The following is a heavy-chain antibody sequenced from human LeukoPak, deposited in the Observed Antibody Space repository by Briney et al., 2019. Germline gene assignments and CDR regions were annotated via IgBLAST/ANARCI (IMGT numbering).Heavy chain of an antibody. CDR2: IKQDGSEK. D-gene: IGHD6-13*01. CDR3: ARGEYSSSWLTDY. V-gene: IGHV3-7*03. Sequence: PGGSLRLSCAASGFTFSSYWMSWVRQAPGKGLEWVANIKQDGSEKYYVDSVKGRFTISRDNAKNSLYLQMNSLRAEDTAVYYCARGEYSSSWLTDYWGQGTLVTVSS. J-gene: IGHJ4*02. CDR1: GFTFSSYW.